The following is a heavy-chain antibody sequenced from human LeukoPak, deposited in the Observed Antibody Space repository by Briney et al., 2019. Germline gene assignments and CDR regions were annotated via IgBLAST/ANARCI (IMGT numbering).Heavy chain of an antibody. J-gene: IGHJ3*01. Sequence: GGSLRLSCAASVFTFSNYVVMWVRQAPGQGLEWVSAITSAGAPRYADSVKGRFTISRDNSKNTLYLQMNSLRAEDTAQYFCARDPNGDYIGAFEFWGQGTGVTVSS. CDR2: ITSAGAP. D-gene: IGHD4-17*01. CDR3: ARDPNGDYIGAFEF. V-gene: IGHV3-23*01. CDR1: VFTFSNYV.